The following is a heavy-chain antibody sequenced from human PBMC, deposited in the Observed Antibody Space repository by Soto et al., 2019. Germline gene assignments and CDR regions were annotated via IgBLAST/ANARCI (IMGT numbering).Heavy chain of an antibody. CDR2: ISAYNGNT. V-gene: IGHV1-18*01. Sequence: ASVKVSCKASGYTFTSYGISWVRQAPGQGLEWMGWISAYNGNTNYAQKLQGRVTMTTDTSTSTAYMELRSLRSDDTAVYYCARGPPYSGSYYYYDGMDVWGQGTTVTVSS. CDR3: ARGPPYSGSYYYYDGMDV. D-gene: IGHD1-26*01. J-gene: IGHJ6*02. CDR1: GYTFTSYG.